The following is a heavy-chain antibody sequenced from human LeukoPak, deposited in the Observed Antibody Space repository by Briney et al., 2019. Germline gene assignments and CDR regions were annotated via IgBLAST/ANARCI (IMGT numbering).Heavy chain of an antibody. CDR1: GFTFSDYY. CDR2: ISSRGGTR. CDR3: ARALRYCSGTSCYRRFDY. J-gene: IGHJ4*02. D-gene: IGHD2-2*01. Sequence: GGSLRLSCAASGFTFSDYYMNWIRQAPGKGLEWIAYISSRGGTRDCADSVKGRFTISRDNAKNSLYLQMNSLRAEDTAVYYCARALRYCSGTSCYRRFDYWGQGTLLTVSS. V-gene: IGHV3-11*04.